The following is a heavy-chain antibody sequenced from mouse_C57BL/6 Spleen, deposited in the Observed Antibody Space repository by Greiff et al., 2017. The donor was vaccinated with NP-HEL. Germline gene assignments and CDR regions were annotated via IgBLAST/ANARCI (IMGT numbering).Heavy chain of an antibody. CDR2: IDPEDGDT. CDR3: TTSPHYYGSSYPFAY. D-gene: IGHD1-1*01. CDR1: GFNIKDYY. J-gene: IGHJ3*01. Sequence: EVKLMESGAELVRPGASVKLSCTASGFNIKDYYMHWVKQRPEQGLEWIGRIDPEDGDTEYAPKFQGKATMTADTSSNTAYLQLSSLTSEDTAVYYCTTSPHYYGSSYPFAYWGQGTLVTVSA. V-gene: IGHV14-1*01.